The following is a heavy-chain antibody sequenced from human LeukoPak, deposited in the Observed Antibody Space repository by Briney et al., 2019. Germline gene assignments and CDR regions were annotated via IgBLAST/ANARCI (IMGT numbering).Heavy chain of an antibody. V-gene: IGHV3-48*01. CDR1: GFTFGSHS. D-gene: IGHD5-18*01. J-gene: IGHJ3*02. CDR3: ATEGYHRHDAFDI. Sequence: GGSLRLSCAASGFTFGSHSMNWVRQAPGKGLEWVSYISSSSSTIYYADSVKGRFTISRDNAKNSLYLQMNSLRAEDTAVYYCATEGYHRHDAFDIWGQGTMVTVSS. CDR2: ISSSSSTI.